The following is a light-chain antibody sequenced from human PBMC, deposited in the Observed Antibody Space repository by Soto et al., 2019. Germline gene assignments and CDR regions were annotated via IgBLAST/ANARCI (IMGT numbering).Light chain of an antibody. Sequence: IQMTQSPSTLSASVGDRVAITCRASQSVGIWLAWYQQKPGQAPSFLIYKASSLESGVPSRFSGSGSGTEFTLTISCLQPDDFATYYCQQYNDYSWTFGQGTKVEIK. CDR1: QSVGIW. CDR3: QQYNDYSWT. CDR2: KAS. V-gene: IGKV1-5*03. J-gene: IGKJ1*01.